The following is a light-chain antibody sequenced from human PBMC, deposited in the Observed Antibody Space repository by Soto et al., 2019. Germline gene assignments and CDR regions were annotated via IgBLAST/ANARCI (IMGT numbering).Light chain of an antibody. J-gene: IGKJ4*01. V-gene: IGKV1-5*03. CDR3: QQYSSYPLT. CDR1: QSFSSW. Sequence: DIQMTQSPSTLSASVGDRVTITCRASQSFSSWLAWYQQKPGKAPKLLIYKASNLESGVPSRFSGSGSGTEYPLTISSLQSDDFATYYCQQYSSYPLTFGGGTKVEIK. CDR2: KAS.